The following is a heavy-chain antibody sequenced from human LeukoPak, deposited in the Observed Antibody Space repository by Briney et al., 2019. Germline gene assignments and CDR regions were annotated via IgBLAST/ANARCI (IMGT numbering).Heavy chain of an antibody. CDR2: ISAYNGNT. V-gene: IGHV1-18*01. CDR3: ARVSPRELSYNFDP. CDR1: GYTSTSYG. Sequence: ASVKVSCKASGYTSTSYGISWVRQAPGQGLEWMGWISAYNGNTNYAQKLQGRVTMTTDTSTSTAYMELRSLRSDDTAVYYCARVSPRELSYNFDPWGQGTLVTVSS. J-gene: IGHJ5*02. D-gene: IGHD3-16*02.